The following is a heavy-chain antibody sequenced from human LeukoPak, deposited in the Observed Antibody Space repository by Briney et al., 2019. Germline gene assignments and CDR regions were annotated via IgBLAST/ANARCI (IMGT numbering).Heavy chain of an antibody. CDR3: ARAFQSLGGLSLPDF. CDR2: IHPSTGNP. V-gene: IGHV7-4-1*02. Sequence: ASVKVSCKASGYTFTGYYMHWVRQAPGQGLEWMGWIHPSTGNPTYAQGFTGRFVFSLDTSVSTTSLQIRSLKAEDTAVYYCARAFQSLGGLSLPDFWGQGTLVTVSS. D-gene: IGHD3-16*02. J-gene: IGHJ4*02. CDR1: GYTFTGYY.